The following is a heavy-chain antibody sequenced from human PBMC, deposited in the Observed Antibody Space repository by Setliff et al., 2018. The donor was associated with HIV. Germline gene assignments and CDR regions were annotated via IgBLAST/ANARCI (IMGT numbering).Heavy chain of an antibody. CDR1: GYTLAGYF. V-gene: IGHV1-2*02. CDR3: ARGIRGSSQGYYYYYMDV. CDR2: INPNSGGT. J-gene: IGHJ6*03. D-gene: IGHD6-6*01. Sequence: ASVKVSCKASGYTLAGYFMHWVRQAPGQGLEWMGWINPNSGGTNYAQKFQGRVTMTRDTSISTAYLDLSRLRSDDTAVYYCARGIRGSSQGYYYYYMDVWGKGTTVTGSS.